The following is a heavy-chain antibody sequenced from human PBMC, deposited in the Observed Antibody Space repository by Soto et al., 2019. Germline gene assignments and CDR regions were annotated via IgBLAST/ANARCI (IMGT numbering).Heavy chain of an antibody. V-gene: IGHV3-66*01. Sequence: PGGSLRLSCAASGFTVSSNYMSWVRQAPGKGLEWVSVIYSGGSTYYADSVKGRFTISRDNSKNTLYLQMNSLRAEDTAVYYCAKDQDSNYLDLDYWGQGTLVTVSS. CDR3: AKDQDSNYLDLDY. D-gene: IGHD4-4*01. CDR2: IYSGGST. J-gene: IGHJ4*02. CDR1: GFTVSSNY.